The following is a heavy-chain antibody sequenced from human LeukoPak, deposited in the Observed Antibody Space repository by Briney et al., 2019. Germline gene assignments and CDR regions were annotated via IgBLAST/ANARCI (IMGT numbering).Heavy chain of an antibody. CDR3: ARAIVVVPAAMVY. Sequence: GASVKVSCKASGYTFTGYYIHWVRQAPGQGLEWMGWINPNSGGTNYAQKFQGRVTMTRDTSISAAYMELSRLRSDDTAVYYCARAIVVVPAAMVYWGQGTLVTVSS. D-gene: IGHD2-2*01. J-gene: IGHJ4*02. CDR2: INPNSGGT. CDR1: GYTFTGYY. V-gene: IGHV1-2*02.